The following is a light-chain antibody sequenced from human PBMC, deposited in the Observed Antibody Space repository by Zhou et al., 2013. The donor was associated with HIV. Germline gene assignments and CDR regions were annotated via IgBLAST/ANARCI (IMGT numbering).Light chain of an antibody. CDR2: GAS. Sequence: EIVMTQSPATLSVSPGERATLSCRASQSVSSDLAWYQQKPGQAPRLLIFGASTRATGIPGRFSGSGSGTEFTLTISSLQSEDFAVYYCQQYNNWPYTFGQGTKVEIK. CDR1: QSVSSD. V-gene: IGKV3-15*01. J-gene: IGKJ2*01. CDR3: QQYNNWPYT.